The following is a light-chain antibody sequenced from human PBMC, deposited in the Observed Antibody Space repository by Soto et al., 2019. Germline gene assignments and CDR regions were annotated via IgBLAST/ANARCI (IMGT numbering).Light chain of an antibody. CDR2: EVR. V-gene: IGLV2-14*01. Sequence: QSALTQPASVSGSPGQSITISCTGTSSDVGGYNHVSWYQQHPGKAPKLIIYEVRNRPSGVSNRLSGSKSGNTASLTISGLQADDEADYYCCSRVFGGGTKLTVL. CDR3: CSRV. J-gene: IGLJ3*02. CDR1: SSDVGGYNH.